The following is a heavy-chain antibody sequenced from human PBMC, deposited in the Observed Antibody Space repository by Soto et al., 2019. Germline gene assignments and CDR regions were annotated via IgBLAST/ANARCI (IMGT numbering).Heavy chain of an antibody. D-gene: IGHD3-10*01. J-gene: IGHJ5*02. CDR2: IYYSGST. CDR1: GASISSYA. CDR3: ARDGASGSYYNWFDP. V-gene: IGHV4-59*01. Sequence: SETLSLTCTVSGASISSYAWSWIREPPGKGLEWIGYIYYSGSTNYNPSLKSRVTISVDTSKNQFSLKLSSVTAADTAVYYCARDGASGSYYNWFDPWGQGTLVTVSS.